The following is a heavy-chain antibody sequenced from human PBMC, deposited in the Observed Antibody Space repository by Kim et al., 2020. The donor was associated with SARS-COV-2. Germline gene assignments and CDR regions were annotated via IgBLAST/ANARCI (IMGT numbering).Heavy chain of an antibody. D-gene: IGHD2-21*02. V-gene: IGHV3-74*01. CDR3: VSDAADGGYSRMDC. Sequence: ADSGKGRFTIARGNAKNTMYLQMNSRRADDTAVYYCVSDAADGGYSRMDCWGRGTLVTVSS. J-gene: IGHJ4*02.